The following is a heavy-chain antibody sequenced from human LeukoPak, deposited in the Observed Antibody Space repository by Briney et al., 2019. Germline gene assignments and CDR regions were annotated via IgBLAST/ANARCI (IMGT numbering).Heavy chain of an antibody. J-gene: IGHJ4*02. CDR3: ARGSADFDY. D-gene: IGHD6-19*01. CDR1: GFIFSTYT. CDR2: VSSSSSYI. Sequence: GGSLRLSCAASGFIFSTYTMNWVRQAPGKGLEWVSSVSSSSSYIYYADSVKGRFTISRDNAKNSLYLQMNSLRAEDTAVYYCARGSADFDYWSQGTLVTVPS. V-gene: IGHV3-21*06.